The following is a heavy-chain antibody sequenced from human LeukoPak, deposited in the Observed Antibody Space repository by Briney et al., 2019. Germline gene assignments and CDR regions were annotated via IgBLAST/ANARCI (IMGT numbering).Heavy chain of an antibody. CDR2: IYPGDFDT. CDR3: ARRVGATLYSWFDP. D-gene: IGHD1-26*01. CDR1: GYSFTNYW. V-gene: IGHV5-51*01. Sequence: GESLKISCKGSGYSFTNYWIGWVRQMPGKGLEWMGIIYPGDFDTRYSPSFQGQVTISADKSISTAYLQWSSLKASDTAIYYCARRVGATLYSWFDPWGQGTLVTVSS. J-gene: IGHJ5*02.